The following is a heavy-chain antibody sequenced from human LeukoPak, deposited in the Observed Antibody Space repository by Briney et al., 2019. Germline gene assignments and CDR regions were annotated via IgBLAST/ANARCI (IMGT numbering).Heavy chain of an antibody. D-gene: IGHD3-22*01. CDR2: INPNSGGT. Sequence: GASVKVSCMASGYTFTDYYMHWVRQAPGQGLEWMGWINPNSGGTNYAQKFQGRVTMTRDTSISTAYMELSRLRSDDTAVYYCARGPSSWDYYDSSGYFSFDYWGQGTLVTVSS. J-gene: IGHJ4*02. CDR1: GYTFTDYY. CDR3: ARGPSSWDYYDSSGYFSFDY. V-gene: IGHV1-2*02.